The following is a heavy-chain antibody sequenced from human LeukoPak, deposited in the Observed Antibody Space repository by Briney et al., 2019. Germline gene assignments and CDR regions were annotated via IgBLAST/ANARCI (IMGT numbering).Heavy chain of an antibody. D-gene: IGHD2-2*01. Sequence: ASVTVSCTASDYTFISYGISWVRQAPGQGLEWMGWINTYNGNINYAQKLQGRVTMTTDTSTSTAYMELRSLRSDDTAVYYCARDYCSSNSCHRHHFDYWGQGTLVTVSS. J-gene: IGHJ4*02. V-gene: IGHV1-18*01. CDR3: ARDYCSSNSCHRHHFDY. CDR2: INTYNGNI. CDR1: DYTFISYG.